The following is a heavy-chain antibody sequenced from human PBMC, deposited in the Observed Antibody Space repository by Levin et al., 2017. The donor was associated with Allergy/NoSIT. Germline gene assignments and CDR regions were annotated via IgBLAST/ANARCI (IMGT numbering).Heavy chain of an antibody. J-gene: IGHJ6*02. D-gene: IGHD3-9*01. CDR2: IWYDGSNK. CDR1: GFTFSSYG. V-gene: IGHV3-33*01. CDR3: ARDTENVLRYFDWLSNYYDYGMDV. Sequence: GGSLRLSCAASGFTFSSYGMHWVRQAPGKGLEWVAVIWYDGSNKYYADSVKGRFTISRDNSKNTLYLQMNSLRAEDTAVYYCARDTENVLRYFDWLSNYYDYGMDVWGQGTTVTVSS.